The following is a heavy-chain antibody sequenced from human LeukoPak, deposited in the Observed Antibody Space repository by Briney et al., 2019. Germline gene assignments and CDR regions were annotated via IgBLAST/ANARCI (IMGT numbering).Heavy chain of an antibody. CDR3: ARDLMT. V-gene: IGHV4-34*01. Sequence: SETLSLTCAVSGGSFSGKYWTWIRQPPGKGLEWIGEITYSGSIYYNPSLKSRGTRSVDTSKNQFSLKLNSVTAADTAVYYCARDLMTWGQGTLVTVSS. J-gene: IGHJ4*02. CDR2: ITYSGSI. CDR1: GGSFSGKY.